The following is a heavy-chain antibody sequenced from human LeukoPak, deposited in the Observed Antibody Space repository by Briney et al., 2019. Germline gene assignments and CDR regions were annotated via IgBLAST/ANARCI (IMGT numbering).Heavy chain of an antibody. CDR2: MYSDGTT. V-gene: IGHV3-66*01. CDR3: AKRVTTFGGVIAPFEY. J-gene: IGHJ4*02. CDR1: GFTVNHNY. D-gene: IGHD3-16*02. Sequence: GGSLRLSCAASGFTVNHNYLSWVRQAPGKGLEWVSVMYSDGTTDYADSVRGRFTISRDDFENTMFLQMNSLRVDDTAVYYCAKRVTTFGGVIAPFEYWGQGTLVTVSS.